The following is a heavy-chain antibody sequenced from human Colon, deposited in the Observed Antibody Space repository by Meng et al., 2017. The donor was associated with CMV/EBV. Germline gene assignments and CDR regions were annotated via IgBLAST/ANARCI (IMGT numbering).Heavy chain of an antibody. D-gene: IGHD5-18*01. V-gene: IGHV5-51*01. J-gene: IGHJ4*02. CDR1: GYSFTSFW. CDR3: ARVDTNSFTIFDY. Sequence: KVSCKGSGYSFTSFWIGWVRQMPGKGLEWMGIIYPGDSETRYSPSFQGQVTMSADKSIRTAYLQWSRLKSSDTAMYYCARVDTNSFTIFDYWGQGPLVTVSS. CDR2: IYPGDSET.